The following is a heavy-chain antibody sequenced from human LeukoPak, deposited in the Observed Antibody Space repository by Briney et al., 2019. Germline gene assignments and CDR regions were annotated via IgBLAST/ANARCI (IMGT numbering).Heavy chain of an antibody. CDR3: AKGAGGFSYYNWFDP. Sequence: PSETLSLTCTVSSGSISSYYWSWIRQPPGKGLEWIGSIYYSGSTHYNPSLESRVTISVDTSKNQFSLKLASLTAADTAVYYCAKGAGGFSYYNWFDPWGQGTLVTVSS. D-gene: IGHD5-18*01. J-gene: IGHJ5*02. CDR1: SGSISSYY. CDR2: IYYSGST. V-gene: IGHV4-39*07.